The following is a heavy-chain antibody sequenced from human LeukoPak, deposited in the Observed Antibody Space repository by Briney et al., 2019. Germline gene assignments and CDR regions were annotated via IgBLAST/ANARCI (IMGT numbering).Heavy chain of an antibody. CDR1: GYTFTGYG. Sequence: ASVKVSCKASGYTFTGYGISWVRQAPGQGLEWMGWISAYNGNTNYAQKLQGRVTMTTDTSTSTAYMELRSLRSDDTAVYYCARDWSGDSSGGYPFDYWGQGTLVTVSS. J-gene: IGHJ4*02. CDR2: ISAYNGNT. V-gene: IGHV1-18*01. CDR3: ARDWSGDSSGGYPFDY. D-gene: IGHD3-22*01.